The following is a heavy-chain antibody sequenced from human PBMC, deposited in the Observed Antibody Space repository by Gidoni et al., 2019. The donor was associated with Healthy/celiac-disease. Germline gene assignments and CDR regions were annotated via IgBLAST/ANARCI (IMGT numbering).Heavy chain of an antibody. V-gene: IGHV4-59*01. CDR2: LYYSGST. J-gene: IGHJ5*02. CDR1: GGSIRSYY. D-gene: IGHD3-16*01. CDR3: ARVGYDYVWGTFGP. Sequence: QVQLQASGPGLVKPSETLSHTCTVSGGSIRSYYWSWIRQPPGKGLEWIGYLYYSGSTNYNPSLNSRGTIAVDTSKNQFSLKLSSLTAADTAVYYCARVGYDYVWGTFGPWGQGTLVTVSS.